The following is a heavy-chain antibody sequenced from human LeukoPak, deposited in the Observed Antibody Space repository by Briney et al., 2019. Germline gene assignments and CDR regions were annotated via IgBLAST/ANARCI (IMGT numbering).Heavy chain of an antibody. CDR1: GGSISSGSYY. J-gene: IGHJ4*02. CDR2: IYTSGST. V-gene: IGHV4-61*02. D-gene: IGHD1-26*01. Sequence: PSETLSLTCTVSGGSISSGSYYWSWIRQPAGKGLEWIGRIYTSGSTNYNPSLKSRVTISVDTSKNQFSLKLSSVTAADTAVYYCARLAGGGSYLGEDYWGQGTLVTVSS. CDR3: ARLAGGGSYLGEDY.